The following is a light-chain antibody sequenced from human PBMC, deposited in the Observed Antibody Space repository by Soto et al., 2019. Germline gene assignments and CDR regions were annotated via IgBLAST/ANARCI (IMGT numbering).Light chain of an antibody. CDR1: QGISSY. Sequence: DIPMTQSPSSLSASVGDRVTITCRASQGISSYLAWYQQKPGKVPKLLISVASTLQSGVPSRFSGSGSGTDFTLTISSLQPEDVATYYCQKYNSAPPFTFGPGTKVDIK. CDR2: VAS. J-gene: IGKJ3*01. CDR3: QKYNSAPPFT. V-gene: IGKV1-27*01.